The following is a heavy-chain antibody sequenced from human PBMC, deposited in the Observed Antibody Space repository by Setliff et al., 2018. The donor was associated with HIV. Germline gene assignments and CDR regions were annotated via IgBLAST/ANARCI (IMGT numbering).Heavy chain of an antibody. CDR3: ARASRWGSIPFDY. J-gene: IGHJ4*02. CDR2: IYNSGGT. D-gene: IGHD2-21*01. V-gene: IGHV4-31*03. Sequence: SETLSLTCTVSGGSISTGGYYWGWIRPHPGKGLEWIGYIYNSGGTYYNPSLKSRITMSIDTSKNQFSLKLNSVTAADTAVYFCARASRWGSIPFDYWGQGTLVTV. CDR1: GGSISTGGYY.